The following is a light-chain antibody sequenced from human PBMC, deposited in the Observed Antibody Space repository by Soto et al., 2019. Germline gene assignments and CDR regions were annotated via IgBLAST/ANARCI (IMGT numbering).Light chain of an antibody. V-gene: IGKV3-20*01. CDR2: GAS. J-gene: IGKJ1*01. CDR3: HQFATTRS. CDR1: QSLSSSF. Sequence: EIVLTQSPGTLSLSPGQRATLSCRASQSLSSSFLASYQQKPGQAPRLIIYGASSRAAGIPDRFSGSGSGTDFTLTISSLEPEDFAVYYCHQFATTRSFGQGTKVDMK.